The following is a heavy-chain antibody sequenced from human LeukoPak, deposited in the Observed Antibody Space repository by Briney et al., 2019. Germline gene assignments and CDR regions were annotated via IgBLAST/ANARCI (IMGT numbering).Heavy chain of an antibody. D-gene: IGHD3-22*01. V-gene: IGHV1-18*01. CDR2: ISAYNGNT. J-gene: IGHJ4*02. Sequence: ASVKVSCKASGYTFTSYGISWVRQAPGQGLEWMGWISAYNGNTNYAQKFQGRVTITADESTSTAYMELSSLRSEDTAVYYCARLYYYDSSDYFQSDYWGQGTLVTVSS. CDR1: GYTFTSYG. CDR3: ARLYYYDSSDYFQSDY.